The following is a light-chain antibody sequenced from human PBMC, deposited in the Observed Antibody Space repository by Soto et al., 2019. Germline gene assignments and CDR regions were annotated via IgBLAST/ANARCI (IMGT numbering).Light chain of an antibody. V-gene: IGKV1-39*01. J-gene: IGKJ1*01. CDR3: QQSYNGPAWT. CDR2: SVS. CDR1: QNIGNY. Sequence: DIQMTQSPSSLSASVGDRVTITCRASQNIGNYLHWYQHQPGKAPKLLIYSVSTLQTGVPSRLSGSGSGTECTLPISSLQPEDVSNFYCQQSYNGPAWTFGQGTTVEIK.